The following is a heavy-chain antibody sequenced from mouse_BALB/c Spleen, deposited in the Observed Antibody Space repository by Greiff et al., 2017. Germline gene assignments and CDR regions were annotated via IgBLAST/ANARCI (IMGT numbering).Heavy chain of an antibody. D-gene: IGHD2-2*01. CDR3: AREGGLRRYFDV. V-gene: IGHV1S137*01. CDR2: ISTYYGDA. J-gene: IGHJ1*01. Sequence: VQLQQSGAELVRPGVSVKISCKGSGYTFTDYAMHWVKQSHAKSLEWIGVISTYYGDASYNQKFKGKATMTVDKSSSTAYMELARLTSEDSAIYYCAREGGLRRYFDVWGAGTTVTVSS. CDR1: GYTFTDYA.